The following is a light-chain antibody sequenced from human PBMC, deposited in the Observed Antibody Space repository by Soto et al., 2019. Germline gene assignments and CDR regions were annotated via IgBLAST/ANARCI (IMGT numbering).Light chain of an antibody. V-gene: IGKV3-20*01. Sequence: EIVLTQSPGTLSLSPGERATLSCRASQSVSSTYLAWYQQRPGQAPRLLIYGASTRATGIPARFSGSGSGTEFTLTISSLQTDDFASYYCLHYSTYPLTFGGGTKVDIK. J-gene: IGKJ4*01. CDR3: LHYSTYPLT. CDR1: QSVSSTY. CDR2: GAS.